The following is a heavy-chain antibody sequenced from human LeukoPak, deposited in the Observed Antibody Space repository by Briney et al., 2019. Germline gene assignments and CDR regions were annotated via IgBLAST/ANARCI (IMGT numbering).Heavy chain of an antibody. V-gene: IGHV3-21*01. CDR3: ARGPSGYSYGYDY. CDR1: GFTFSSYS. Sequence: GGSLRLSCAASGFTFSSYSMTWVRQAPGKGLEWVSSISSSSSYIYYADSVKGRFTISRDNAKNSLYLQMNSLRAEDTAVYYCARGPSGYSYGYDYWGQGTPVTVSS. J-gene: IGHJ4*02. D-gene: IGHD5-18*01. CDR2: ISSSSSYI.